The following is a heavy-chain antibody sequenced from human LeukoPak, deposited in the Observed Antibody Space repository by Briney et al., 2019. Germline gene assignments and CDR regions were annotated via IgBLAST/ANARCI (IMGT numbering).Heavy chain of an antibody. CDR2: ISSSSSYI. CDR1: GFTFSSYS. D-gene: IGHD3-10*01. V-gene: IGHV3-21*04. CDR3: AGGVISYFDY. Sequence: GGSLRLSCAASGFTFSSYSMNWVRQAPGKGLEWVSSISSSSSYIYYADSVKGRFTISRDNSKNTLYLAMNSLRADDTAVYYCAGGVISYFDYWGQGTLVTVSS. J-gene: IGHJ4*02.